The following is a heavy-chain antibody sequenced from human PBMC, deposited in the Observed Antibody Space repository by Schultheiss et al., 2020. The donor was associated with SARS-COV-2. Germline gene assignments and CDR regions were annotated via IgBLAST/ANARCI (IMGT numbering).Heavy chain of an antibody. Sequence: SETLSLTCAVYGGSFSGYYWSWIRQPPGKGLEWIGYIYYSGSTNYNPSLKSRVTISVDTSRNQFSLKLSSVTAADTAVYYCAREARHDFWSGYYNDYYGMDVWGQGTTVTVSS. CDR2: IYYSGST. D-gene: IGHD3-3*01. CDR1: GGSFSGYY. CDR3: AREARHDFWSGYYNDYYGMDV. J-gene: IGHJ6*02. V-gene: IGHV4-59*01.